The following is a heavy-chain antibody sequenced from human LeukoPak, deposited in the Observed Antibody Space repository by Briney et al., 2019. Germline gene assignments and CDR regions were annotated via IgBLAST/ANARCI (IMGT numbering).Heavy chain of an antibody. CDR1: GGSISSGGYY. CDR2: IYYSGST. V-gene: IGHV4-31*03. D-gene: IGHD3-22*01. CDR3: ANSYDSSDDRWYFDY. Sequence: SQTLSLTCTVSGGSISSGGYYWSWIRQHPGKGLEWIGYIYYSGSTYYNPSLKSRVTISVDTSKNQFSLKLSSVTAADKAVYYCANSYDSSDDRWYFDYWGQGTLVTVSS. J-gene: IGHJ4*02.